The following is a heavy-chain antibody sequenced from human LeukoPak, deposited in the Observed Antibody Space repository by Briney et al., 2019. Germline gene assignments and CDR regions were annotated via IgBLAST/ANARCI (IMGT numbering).Heavy chain of an antibody. J-gene: IGHJ4*02. Sequence: AGGSLRLSCAASGFTFSSYGMHWVRQAPGKGLEWVAFIRYDGSNKYYADSVKGRFTISRDNSKNTLYLQMNSLRAEDTAVYYCAKGWYGSGSSSLQLIDYWGQGTLVTVSS. CDR1: GFTFSSYG. CDR3: AKGWYGSGSSSLQLIDY. V-gene: IGHV3-30*02. D-gene: IGHD3-10*01. CDR2: IRYDGSNK.